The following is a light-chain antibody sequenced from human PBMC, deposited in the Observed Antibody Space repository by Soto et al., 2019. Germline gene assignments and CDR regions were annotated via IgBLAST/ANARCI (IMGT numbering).Light chain of an antibody. CDR1: QSVSSSY. Sequence: ESVLTQSPGTLSLSPGERATLSCRASQSVSSSYLAWYQQKPGQAPRLLIYGASSRATGIPDRFSGSGSGTDFTLTISRLEPEDFAVYYCQQYGSSPPLTCGGGTKVEIK. V-gene: IGKV3-20*01. CDR2: GAS. J-gene: IGKJ4*01. CDR3: QQYGSSPPLT.